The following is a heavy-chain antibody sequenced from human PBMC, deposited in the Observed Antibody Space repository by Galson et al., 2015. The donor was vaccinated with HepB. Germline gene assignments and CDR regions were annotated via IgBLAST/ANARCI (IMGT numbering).Heavy chain of an antibody. J-gene: IGHJ6*03. CDR3: ARSRGIVPVALHPIRNLHYYYYMDV. Sequence: HSGSTNYNPSLKSRVTISADTSKSQFSLKLSSVTAADTGLYYCARSRGIVPVALHPIRNLHYYYYMDVWAKGTTVIVSS. CDR2: HSGST. V-gene: IGHV4-34*01. D-gene: IGHD2-2*01.